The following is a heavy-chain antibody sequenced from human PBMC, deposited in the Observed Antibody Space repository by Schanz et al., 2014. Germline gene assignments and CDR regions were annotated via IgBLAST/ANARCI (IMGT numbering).Heavy chain of an antibody. J-gene: IGHJ4*02. CDR3: ARSEPLPTDDNTAYFLDY. CDR1: GDSISGSY. CDR2: IYYSGST. D-gene: IGHD3-22*01. V-gene: IGHV4-59*01. Sequence: QVQLQESGPGLVKPSETLSLTCTVSGDSISGSYWSWIRQPPGKGLEWIGYIYYSGSTDYNPSLKSRVTISLDTSKSQFSLKLTSVTAADTAVYYCARSEPLPTDDNTAYFLDYWGQGTLVTVSS.